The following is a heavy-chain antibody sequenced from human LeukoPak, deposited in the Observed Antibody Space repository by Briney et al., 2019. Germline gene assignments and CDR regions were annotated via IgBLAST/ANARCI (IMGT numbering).Heavy chain of an antibody. CDR3: AKDWDYYYDSSGYYFDY. Sequence: GGSLRLSCAASGFTFSSYAMSWVRQAPGKGLEWVSAISGSGGSTYYADSVKGRFTISRDNSRNTLYLQMNSLRAEDTAVYYCAKDWDYYYDSSGYYFDYWGQGTLVTVSS. J-gene: IGHJ4*02. V-gene: IGHV3-23*01. CDR2: ISGSGGST. D-gene: IGHD3-22*01. CDR1: GFTFSSYA.